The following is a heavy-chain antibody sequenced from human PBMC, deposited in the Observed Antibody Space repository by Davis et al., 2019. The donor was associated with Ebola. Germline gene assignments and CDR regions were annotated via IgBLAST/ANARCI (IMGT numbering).Heavy chain of an antibody. D-gene: IGHD5-12*01. V-gene: IGHV1-46*03. CDR1: GYTFTNYY. CDR3: TTPGGQDSGYDVFDI. J-gene: IGHJ3*02. CDR2: INPNDGRT. Sequence: AASVQVSCNASGYTFTNYYMHWVRQAPGQGLEWMGMINPNDGRTIYAQKFQGRVTVNRDTSTTTVYMDLSSLRSEDTALYYCTTPGGQDSGYDVFDIWGQGTMVTVSS.